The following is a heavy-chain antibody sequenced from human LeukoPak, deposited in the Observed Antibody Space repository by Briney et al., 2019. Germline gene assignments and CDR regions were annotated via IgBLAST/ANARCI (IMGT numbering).Heavy chain of an antibody. V-gene: IGHV4-39*07. D-gene: IGHD3-10*01. Sequence: SETLSLTCTVSGGSISSSSYYWGWIRQPPGKGLEWIGSIYYSGSTYYNPSLKSRVTISVDTSKNQFSLKLSSVTAADTAVYYCARDQYPYGSGSYTDYWGQGTLVTVSS. CDR1: GGSISSSSYY. CDR2: IYYSGST. J-gene: IGHJ4*02. CDR3: ARDQYPYGSGSYTDY.